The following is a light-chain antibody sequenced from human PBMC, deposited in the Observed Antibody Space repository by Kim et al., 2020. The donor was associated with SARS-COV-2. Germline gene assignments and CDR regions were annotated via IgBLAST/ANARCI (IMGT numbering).Light chain of an antibody. CDR1: QSVSSD. V-gene: IGKV3-11*01. CDR2: DAS. Sequence: LSPGERAPLSCRARQSVSSDLAWYQQKPGQAPRLLIYDASNRATGIPARFSGSGSATDFTLTISSLEPEDFAIYYCQQRSNWPPTFGQGTRLEIK. J-gene: IGKJ5*01. CDR3: QQRSNWPPT.